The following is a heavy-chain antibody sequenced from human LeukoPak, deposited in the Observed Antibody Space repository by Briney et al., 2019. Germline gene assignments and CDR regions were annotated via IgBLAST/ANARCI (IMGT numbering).Heavy chain of an antibody. V-gene: IGHV3-11*03. CDR2: ISYSSTYT. J-gene: IGHJ4*02. CDR3: ARIPASSYYFDY. D-gene: IGHD3-10*01. CDR1: GFTFSGYY. Sequence: GGSLRLSCAASGFTFSGYYMAWIRQPPGKGLEWISYISYSSTYTNYADSVKGRFTISRDDARNSVFLQMNSLRAEDTAVYYCARIPASSYYFDYWGPGSLVTVSS.